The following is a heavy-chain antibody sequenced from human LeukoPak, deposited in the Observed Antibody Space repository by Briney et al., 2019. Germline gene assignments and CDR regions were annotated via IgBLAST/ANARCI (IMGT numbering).Heavy chain of an antibody. Sequence: ASVKVSCKASGYTFTTYYMHWVRQAPGRGLEWMGIISPSIGITGYAQKFQDRVTMARDTSTSTVYMELSSLRFEDTAVYYCARGYYYDSSAGPSEYWGQGTLVTVSS. CDR3: ARGYYYDSSAGPSEY. CDR2: ISPSIGIT. CDR1: GYTFTTYY. J-gene: IGHJ4*02. V-gene: IGHV1-46*01. D-gene: IGHD3-22*01.